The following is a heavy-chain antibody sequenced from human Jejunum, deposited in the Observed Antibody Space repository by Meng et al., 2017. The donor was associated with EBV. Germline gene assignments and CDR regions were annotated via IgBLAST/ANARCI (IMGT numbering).Heavy chain of an antibody. D-gene: IGHD3-22*01. Sequence: EVQLLESXXGLVQPGGSLRLSWEASGFTFRSYAMNWVRQAPGKGLEWVSSISGSGDRTQYADSVKGRFTISRDNSKNTLYLQMNSLRAEDTALYYCAKDRAVVTQYYFDYWGQGTLVTVSS. CDR3: AKDRAVVTQYYFDY. V-gene: IGHV3-23*01. CDR1: GFTFRSYA. CDR2: ISGSGDRT. J-gene: IGHJ4*02.